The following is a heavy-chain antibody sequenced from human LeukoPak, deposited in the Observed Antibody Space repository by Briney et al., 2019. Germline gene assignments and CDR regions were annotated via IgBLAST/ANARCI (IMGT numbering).Heavy chain of an antibody. Sequence: ASVKASCKPSGYTFTRYGISWVRQAPGHGVEWLGWISAYNGNTNYAQKLQGRVTMTTDTSTSTAYMELRSLRSDDTAVYYCARDPCEGATHDDYWGQGTLVTVSS. D-gene: IGHD1-26*01. J-gene: IGHJ4*02. V-gene: IGHV1-18*01. CDR3: ARDPCEGATHDDY. CDR1: GYTFTRYG. CDR2: ISAYNGNT.